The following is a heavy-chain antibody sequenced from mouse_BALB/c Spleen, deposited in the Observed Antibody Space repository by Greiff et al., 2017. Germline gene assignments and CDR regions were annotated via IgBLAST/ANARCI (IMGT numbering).Heavy chain of an antibody. CDR1: GFSLTSYG. V-gene: IGHV2-9*02. J-gene: IGHJ3*01. Sequence: QVQLQQSGPSLVQPSQSLSITCTVSGFSLTSYGVHWVRQPPGKGLEWLGVIWAGGSTNYTSALMSRLSISKDNSKSQVFLKMNSLQTDDTAMYCCARANWDGFAYWGQGTLVTVSA. D-gene: IGHD4-1*02. CDR2: IWAGGST. CDR3: ARANWDGFAY.